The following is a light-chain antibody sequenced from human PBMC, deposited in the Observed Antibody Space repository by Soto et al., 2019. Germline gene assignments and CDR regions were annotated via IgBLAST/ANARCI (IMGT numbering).Light chain of an antibody. CDR1: QSIVDW. CDR3: QQYHIYSWT. V-gene: IGKV1-5*03. Sequence: DIQMTQSPSTLSASVGDRVTITCRASQSIVDWLAWYQQKPGKAPRLLIYRASTLQRGVSSRFRGSGSGTEFTLIISDLQPDDFATYYCQQYHIYSWTFGQGTTVGIK. J-gene: IGKJ1*01. CDR2: RAS.